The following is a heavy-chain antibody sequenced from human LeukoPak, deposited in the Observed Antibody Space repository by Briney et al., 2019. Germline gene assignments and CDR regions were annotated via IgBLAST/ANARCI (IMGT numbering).Heavy chain of an antibody. D-gene: IGHD5-24*01. CDR3: ARGAGAGYNLQPFDY. V-gene: IGHV4-59*08. Sequence: PSETLSLTCTVSGGSISSYYWSWLRQPPGKGLEGIGDIYYSGSTNYNPSLKSRLSISVDTSTNQFSLKLSSLTAADTAVYYCARGAGAGYNLQPFDYWGQGTLVTVSS. J-gene: IGHJ4*02. CDR1: GGSISSYY. CDR2: IYYSGST.